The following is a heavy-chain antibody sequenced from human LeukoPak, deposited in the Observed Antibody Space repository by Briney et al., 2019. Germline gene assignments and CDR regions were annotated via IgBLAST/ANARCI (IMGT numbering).Heavy chain of an antibody. CDR1: GFTFSGSA. J-gene: IGHJ4*02. D-gene: IGHD6-13*01. Sequence: GGSLRLSCAASGFTFSGSALHWVRQAPGKGLEWVAVISYDGGNQFYADSVKGRFTISRDNSKSTVYLQMDSLRPEDTAVYHCAKSGHSSSWYTDYWGQGTLVTVSS. CDR3: AKSGHSSSWYTDY. V-gene: IGHV3-30*18. CDR2: ISYDGGNQ.